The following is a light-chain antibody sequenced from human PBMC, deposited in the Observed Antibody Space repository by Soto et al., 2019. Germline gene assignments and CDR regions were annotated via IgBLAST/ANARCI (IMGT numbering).Light chain of an antibody. J-gene: IGKJ5*01. V-gene: IGKV3D-15*01. CDR2: GAS. Sequence: EIELMQSPATLSVSPGERATLSCRASQSVSSNLAWYQQKPGQAPRLLIYGASTRATGIPARFSGSGSGTEFTLTISSLQSEDFAVYYCQQYNNWPPITFGQGTRLEIK. CDR1: QSVSSN. CDR3: QQYNNWPPIT.